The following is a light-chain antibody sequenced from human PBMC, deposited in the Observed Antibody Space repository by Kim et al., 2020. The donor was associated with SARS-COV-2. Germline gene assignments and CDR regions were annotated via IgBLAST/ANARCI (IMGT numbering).Light chain of an antibody. Sequence: PGQSITIACTGTSSDFGCYSSVAWYQQRPDKAPKLMIYDVSNRPSGVSDRFSGSKSGSTASLSVSGLQAEDEADYYCSSYTTSSTVFGTGTKVTVL. CDR2: DVS. CDR3: SSYTTSSTV. CDR1: SSDFGCYSS. V-gene: IGLV2-14*04. J-gene: IGLJ1*01.